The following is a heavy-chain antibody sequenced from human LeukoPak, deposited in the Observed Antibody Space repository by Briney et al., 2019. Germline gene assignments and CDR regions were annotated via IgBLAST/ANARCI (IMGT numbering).Heavy chain of an antibody. J-gene: IGHJ4*02. V-gene: IGHV4-4*02. CDR1: GGSISSSNW. CDR3: ARDSNVDTAMVTPFDY. CDR2: IYHSGST. Sequence: SGTLSLTCAVSGGSISSSNWWSWVRQPPGKGLEWIGEIYHSGSTNYNPSLKSRVTISVDKSKNQFSLKRSSVTAADTAVYYCARDSNVDTAMVTPFDYWGQGTLVTVSS. D-gene: IGHD5-18*01.